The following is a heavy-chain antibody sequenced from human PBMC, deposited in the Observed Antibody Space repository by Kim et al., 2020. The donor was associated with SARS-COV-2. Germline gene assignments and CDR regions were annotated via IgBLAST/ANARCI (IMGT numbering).Heavy chain of an antibody. CDR3: AKDGTPWYYYDSSGYYPFDY. V-gene: IGHV3-23*01. CDR2: ISGSGGSI. J-gene: IGHJ4*02. Sequence: GGSLRLSCAASGFTFSSYAMSWVRQAPGKGLEWVSAISGSGGSIYYADSVKGRFTISRDNSKNTLYLQMNSLRAEDTAVYYCAKDGTPWYYYDSSGYYPFDYWGQGTLVTVSS. D-gene: IGHD3-22*01. CDR1: GFTFSSYA.